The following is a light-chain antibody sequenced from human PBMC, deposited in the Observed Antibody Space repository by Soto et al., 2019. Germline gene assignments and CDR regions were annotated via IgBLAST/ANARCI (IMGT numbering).Light chain of an antibody. J-gene: IGKJ3*01. CDR3: QQYNNWPPFT. V-gene: IGKV3-15*01. Sequence: EIVMTQSPATLSVSPGERATLSCRASQSVSSNLAWYQQKPGQAPRLLIYGASTRATGIPARFSGSGSGTEFTLTISSLQSEDFAVYYRQQYNNWPPFTFGHGTKV. CDR2: GAS. CDR1: QSVSSN.